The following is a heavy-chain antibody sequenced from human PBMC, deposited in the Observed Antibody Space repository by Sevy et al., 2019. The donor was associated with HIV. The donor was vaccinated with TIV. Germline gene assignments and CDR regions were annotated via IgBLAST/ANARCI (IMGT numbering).Heavy chain of an antibody. Sequence: GGSLRLSCAASGFTFSSYAMSWVRQAPGKGLEWVSAISGSGGSTYYADSVKGRFTISRDNSKNTLYLQMNSLRAKDTAVYYCALPPKDYDFWSGYFEYFQHWGQGTLVTVSS. J-gene: IGHJ1*01. CDR1: GFTFSSYA. D-gene: IGHD3-3*01. V-gene: IGHV3-23*01. CDR2: ISGSGGST. CDR3: ALPPKDYDFWSGYFEYFQH.